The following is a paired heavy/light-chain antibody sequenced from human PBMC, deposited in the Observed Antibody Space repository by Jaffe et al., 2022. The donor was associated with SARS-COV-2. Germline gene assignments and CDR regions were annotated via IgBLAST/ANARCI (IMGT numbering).Heavy chain of an antibody. CDR1: GFTFSHYG. V-gene: IGHV3-33*01. CDR3: AREYYYGLDV. CDR2: IWSDGSNQ. J-gene: IGHJ6*02. Sequence: QVQLVESGGGVVQPGRSLRLSCAASGFTFSHYGLHWVRQAPGKGLQWVAAIWSDGSNQYYEDSVKGRFTVSRDNSENTLYLQLNSLRAEDTAVYYCAREYYYGLDVWGPGTKVTVSS.
Light chain of an antibody. CDR1: QDIATS. Sequence: DIQLTQSPSFLSASVGDRVTSTCRASQDIATSLAWYQQKPGKAPKLLIYAASTVQSGVPSRFSGTGSGTEFTLTISSLQPEDFATYYCQQLNNYPMYSFGQGTKLEI. V-gene: IGKV1-9*01. CDR2: AAS. CDR3: QQLNNYPMYS. J-gene: IGKJ2*03.